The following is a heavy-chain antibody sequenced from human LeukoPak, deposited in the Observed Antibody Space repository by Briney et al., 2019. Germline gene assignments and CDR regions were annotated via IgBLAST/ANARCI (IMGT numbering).Heavy chain of an antibody. D-gene: IGHD3-3*01. CDR1: GYTFTSYY. V-gene: IGHV1-46*01. CDR2: INPSGGST. CDR3: ARAGITIFGVVNGAYYYYYMDV. J-gene: IGHJ6*03. Sequence: GASVKVSCKASGYTFTSYYMHWVRQAPGQGLEWMGIINPSGGSTSYAQKFQGRVTMTRDTSTSTVYMELSSLRSEDTAVYYCARAGITIFGVVNGAYYYYYMDVWGKGTTVTVSS.